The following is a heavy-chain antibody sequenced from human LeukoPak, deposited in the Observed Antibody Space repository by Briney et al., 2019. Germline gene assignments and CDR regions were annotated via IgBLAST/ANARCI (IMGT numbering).Heavy chain of an antibody. CDR1: GGSISSYY. D-gene: IGHD3-22*01. Sequence: SETLSLTCTVSGGSISSYYWSWIRQPPGKGLEWIGYIYYSGSTNYNPSLKSRVTISVDTSKNQFSLKLSSVTAADTAVYYCAKDPLDYDSSVPGYWGQGTLVTVSS. CDR3: AKDPLDYDSSVPGY. V-gene: IGHV4-59*01. CDR2: IYYSGST. J-gene: IGHJ4*02.